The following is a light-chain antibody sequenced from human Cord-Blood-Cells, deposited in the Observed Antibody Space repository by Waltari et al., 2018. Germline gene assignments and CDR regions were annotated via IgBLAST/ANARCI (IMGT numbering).Light chain of an antibody. V-gene: IGKV1-27*01. J-gene: IGKJ4*01. CDR2: AAS. CDR3: QKYNSAPLT. Sequence: DIQMTQSPSSLSAAVGGRATITCRARQGISNYLAWYQQKPGKVPKLLIYAASTLQSGVPSRFSGSGSGTDFTLTISSLQPEDVATYYCQKYNSAPLTFGGGTKVEIK. CDR1: QGISNY.